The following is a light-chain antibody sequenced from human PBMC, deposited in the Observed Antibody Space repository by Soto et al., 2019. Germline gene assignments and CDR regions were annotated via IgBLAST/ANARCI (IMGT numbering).Light chain of an antibody. CDR2: KAS. CDR3: QQYKSFSLT. Sequence: DIQMTQSPSTLSASVGDRVTITCRASQSISSWLAWYQQKPGKAPKLLIYKASSLESGVPSRFSDSGSGTEFTLTISSLQPDDFAIYYCQQYKSFSLTFGGGTKVEIK. CDR1: QSISSW. V-gene: IGKV1-5*03. J-gene: IGKJ4*01.